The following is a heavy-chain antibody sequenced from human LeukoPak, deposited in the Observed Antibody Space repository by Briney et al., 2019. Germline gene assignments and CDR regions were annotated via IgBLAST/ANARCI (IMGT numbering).Heavy chain of an antibody. Sequence: GGSLRLSCAASGFSFSSYAMSWVRQAPGKGLEWVSAISGSGGSTYYADSVKGRFTISRDNSKNTLYLQMNSLRAEDTAVYYCAKDLYYDSSGYDYWGQGTLVTVSS. D-gene: IGHD3-22*01. J-gene: IGHJ4*02. CDR3: AKDLYYDSSGYDY. CDR1: GFSFSSYA. V-gene: IGHV3-23*01. CDR2: ISGSGGST.